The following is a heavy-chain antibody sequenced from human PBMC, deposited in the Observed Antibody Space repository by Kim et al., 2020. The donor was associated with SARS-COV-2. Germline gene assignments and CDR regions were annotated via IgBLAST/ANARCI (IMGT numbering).Heavy chain of an antibody. J-gene: IGHJ4*02. Sequence: GGSLRLSCAASGFTFSSYSMNWVRQAPGKGLEWVSYISSSSSTIYYADSVKGRFTISRDNAKNSLYLQMNSLRAEDTAVYYCARSQDRRSWWLDYWGQGTLVTVSS. CDR2: ISSSSSTI. V-gene: IGHV3-48*04. D-gene: IGHD6-13*01. CDR1: GFTFSSYS. CDR3: ARSQDRRSWWLDY.